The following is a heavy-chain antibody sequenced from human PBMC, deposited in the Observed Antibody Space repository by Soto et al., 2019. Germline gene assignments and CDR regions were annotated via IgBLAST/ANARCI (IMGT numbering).Heavy chain of an antibody. CDR3: ARGRHHYDFWSGLLYGMDV. Sequence: ASETLSLTCAVYGGSFSGYYWSWIRQPPGKGLEWIGEINHSGSTNYNPSLKSRVTISVDTSKNQFSLKLSSVTAADTAVYYCARGRHHYDFWSGLLYGMDVWGQGNKVTAP. J-gene: IGHJ6*02. D-gene: IGHD3-3*01. CDR2: INHSGST. CDR1: GGSFSGYY. V-gene: IGHV4-34*01.